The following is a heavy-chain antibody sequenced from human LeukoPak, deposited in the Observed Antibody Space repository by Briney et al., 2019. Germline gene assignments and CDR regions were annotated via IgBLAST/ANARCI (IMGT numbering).Heavy chain of an antibody. D-gene: IGHD3-10*01. CDR2: PSGGGVNA. CDR1: GFTFSSYA. CDR3: AKENSGSYPSYWDS. J-gene: IGHJ4*02. V-gene: IGHV3-23*01. Sequence: PGGSLRLSCAASGFTFSSYAMTWVRQAPGKGLEWVSAPSGGGVNAYYAESVQGRFRISRDNSNNTLFLVMNSLRVDDSAVYYCAKENSGSYPSYWDSWGQGTLVTVSS.